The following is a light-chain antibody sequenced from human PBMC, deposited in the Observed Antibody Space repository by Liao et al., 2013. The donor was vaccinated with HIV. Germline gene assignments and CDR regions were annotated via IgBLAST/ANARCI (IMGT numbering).Light chain of an antibody. J-gene: IGLJ2*01. CDR3: QAWDSRADVV. CDR2: YDN. V-gene: IGLV3-21*01. CDR1: NIGSKS. Sequence: SYVVTQSPSVSVAPGKTATITCGGNNIGSKSVHWYQQRPGQAPVLVIHYDNDRPSGIPERFSGSNSGNTATLTISGTQAMDEADYFCQAWDSRADVVFGGGTKLTVL.